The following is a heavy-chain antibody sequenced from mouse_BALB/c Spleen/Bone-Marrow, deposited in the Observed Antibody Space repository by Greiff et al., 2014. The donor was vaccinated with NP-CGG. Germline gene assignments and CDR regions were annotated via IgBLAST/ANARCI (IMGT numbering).Heavy chain of an antibody. J-gene: IGHJ1*01. V-gene: IGHV14-3*02. CDR2: IDPANGNT. Sequence: EVQLQQSGAELVKPGASVKLSCTASGFNIKDTYMNWVKQRPEQGLEWIGRIDPANGNTKYDPKFQGKATITADTSSNTAYLQRSRLTSEDTAVYDCAREYYGNYAWYFDVWGAETTVTVSS. CDR1: GFNIKDTY. CDR3: AREYYGNYAWYFDV. D-gene: IGHD2-1*01.